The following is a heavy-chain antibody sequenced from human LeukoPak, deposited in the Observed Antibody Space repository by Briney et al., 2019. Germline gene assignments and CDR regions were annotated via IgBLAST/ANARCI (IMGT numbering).Heavy chain of an antibody. J-gene: IGHJ6*02. CDR3: ARGARWTAAGTKGDYYYGMDV. CDR1: GYTFTSYA. D-gene: IGHD6-13*01. CDR2: INTNTGNP. Sequence: ASVKVSCKASGYTFTSYAMNWVRQAPGQGLEWMGWINTNTGNPTYAQGFTGRFVFSLDTSVSTAYLQISSLKAEDTAVYYCARGARWTAAGTKGDYYYGMDVWGQGTTVTVSS. V-gene: IGHV7-4-1*02.